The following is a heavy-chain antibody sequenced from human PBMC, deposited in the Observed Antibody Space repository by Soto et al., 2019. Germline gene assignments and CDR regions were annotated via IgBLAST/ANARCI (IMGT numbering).Heavy chain of an antibody. J-gene: IGHJ4*02. V-gene: IGHV1-69*01. Sequence: VGCKACGGTLNSYASGWVRQEIGQGLEWMGGIIPIFGTANYAQKFQGRVTITADESTSTAYMELSSLRSEDTAVYYCARDPNSSASAAGGYWGQGTLVTVSS. CDR2: IIPIFGTA. D-gene: IGHD6-6*01. CDR3: ARDPNSSASAAGGY. CDR1: GGTLNSYA.